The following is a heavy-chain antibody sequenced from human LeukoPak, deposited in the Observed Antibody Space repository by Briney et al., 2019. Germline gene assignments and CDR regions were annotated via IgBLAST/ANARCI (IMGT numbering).Heavy chain of an antibody. CDR3: ARGRYGDYFFDY. D-gene: IGHD4-17*01. Sequence: GGSLRLSCAASGFTFSSYEMNWVRQAPGKGLEWVSYITGSSSTIYYADSVKGRFTISRDNAKNSLYLQMNSLRDEDTAVYYCARGRYGDYFFDYWGQGTLVTVSS. CDR1: GFTFSSYE. CDR2: ITGSSSTI. J-gene: IGHJ4*02. V-gene: IGHV3-48*02.